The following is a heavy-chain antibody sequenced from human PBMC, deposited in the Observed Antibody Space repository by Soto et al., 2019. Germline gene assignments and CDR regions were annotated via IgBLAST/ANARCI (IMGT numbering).Heavy chain of an antibody. J-gene: IGHJ6*03. CDR3: AKDGSGIELGDYYYYYMDV. CDR1: GLTFSSSG. D-gene: IGHD3-10*01. CDR2: ISYDGSNK. V-gene: IGHV3-30*18. Sequence: PGGSMEISCAASGLTFSSSGMHGFRQTPGKGKDWVAVISYDGSNKYYADSVKGRFTISRDNSKNTLYLQMNSLRAEDTAVYYCAKDGSGIELGDYYYYYMDVWGKGTTVTVSS.